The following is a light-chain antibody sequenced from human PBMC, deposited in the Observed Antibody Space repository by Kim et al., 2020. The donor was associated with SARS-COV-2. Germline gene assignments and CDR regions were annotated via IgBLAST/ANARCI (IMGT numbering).Light chain of an antibody. V-gene: IGLV1-44*01. J-gene: IGLJ2*01. Sequence: GQGVTISCSGSNYSIGSNTVNCSQQVPGTAPTLLIYLNSQRPAGVPDRFSGAKSGTSASLAISGLQSEDEADYYCETWDDSPDGPVFGGGTQLTVL. CDR2: LNS. CDR1: NYSIGSNT. CDR3: ETWDDSPDGPV.